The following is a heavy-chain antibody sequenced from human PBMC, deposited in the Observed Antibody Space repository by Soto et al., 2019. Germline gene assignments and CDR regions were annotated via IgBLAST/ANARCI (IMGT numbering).Heavy chain of an antibody. D-gene: IGHD6-13*01. CDR2: VYTIGYS. V-gene: IGHV4-4*07. CDR1: GGSISSDY. CDR3: AREPTTAGTLNWFDP. Sequence: VQLQASGPGLVKPSETLSLLGTVSGGSISSDYLSWIRQPAVKGLEWIGRVYTIGYSNSNPSLKSRVTMSLDTSKKQFSLNLSSVTAADTAVYYCAREPTTAGTLNWFDPWGQGTLVTVSS. J-gene: IGHJ5*02.